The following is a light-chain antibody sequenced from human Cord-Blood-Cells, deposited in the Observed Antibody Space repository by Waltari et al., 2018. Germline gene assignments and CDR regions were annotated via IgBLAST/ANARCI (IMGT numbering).Light chain of an antibody. V-gene: IGKV1-9*01. CDR3: QQLNRYHMYN. CDR1: QGISSY. J-gene: IGKJ2*01. CDR2: AAS. Sequence: IQFTQSPTSLSASVGDTVTLPCRASQGISSYLAWYQQKPGKAPKVLSYAASTLQSGVPSRVSGSGSGTDFTFTISSLQPEDFATYYCQQLNRYHMYNFGQGTKLEIK.